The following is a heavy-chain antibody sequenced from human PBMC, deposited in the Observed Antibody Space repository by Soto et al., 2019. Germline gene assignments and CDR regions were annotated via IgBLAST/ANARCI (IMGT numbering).Heavy chain of an antibody. J-gene: IGHJ4*02. D-gene: IGHD6-13*01. V-gene: IGHV4-61*01. CDR3: AREGSSWYRFDY. CDR2: IYYSGST. CDR1: GGSVSSGSYY. Sequence: QVQLQESGPGLVKPSETLSLTCTVSGGSVSSGSYYWSWIRQPPGKGLEWIGYIYYSGSTNYNPSLESRVTISVDTSKNQFSLKLSSVTAADTAVYYCAREGSSWYRFDYWGQGTLVTVSS.